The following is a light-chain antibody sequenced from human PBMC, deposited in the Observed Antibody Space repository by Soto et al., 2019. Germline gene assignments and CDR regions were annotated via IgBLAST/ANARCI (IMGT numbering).Light chain of an antibody. CDR2: GAS. Sequence: EIVLTQSPGTLSLSPGERATLSCRASQSVSSNLAWYQQKPGQAPRLLIYGASTRATGIPARFSGSGSGTEFTLTISSLQSEDFGVYFCQQYDNWPLTFGGGTKVDIK. J-gene: IGKJ4*01. V-gene: IGKV3-15*01. CDR1: QSVSSN. CDR3: QQYDNWPLT.